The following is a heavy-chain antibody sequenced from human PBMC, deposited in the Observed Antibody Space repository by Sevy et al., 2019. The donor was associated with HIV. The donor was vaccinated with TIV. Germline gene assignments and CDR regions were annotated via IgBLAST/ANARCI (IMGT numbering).Heavy chain of an antibody. V-gene: IGHV3-21*01. CDR2: ISRSSSYI. D-gene: IGHD6-13*01. CDR3: AREGYSSSWLDY. Sequence: GGSLRLSCAASVFTFSSYSMNWVRQAPGKGLEWVSSISRSSSYIYYADSVKGRFTISRDNAKNSLYLQMNSLRAEDTAVYYCAREGYSSSWLDYWGQGTLVTVSS. CDR1: VFTFSSYS. J-gene: IGHJ4*02.